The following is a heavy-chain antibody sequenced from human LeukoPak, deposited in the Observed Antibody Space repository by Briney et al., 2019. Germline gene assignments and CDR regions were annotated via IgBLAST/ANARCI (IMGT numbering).Heavy chain of an antibody. Sequence: GGSLRLSCAASGFTFSSYSMNWVRQAPGRGLEWVSSISTRSSHIYYADSVKGRFTISRDNAKNSLYLHMNSLRAEDTAVYYCARDRDYSFDYWGQGTLVTVSS. V-gene: IGHV3-21*03. CDR2: ISTRSSHI. CDR3: ARDRDYSFDY. D-gene: IGHD4-11*01. J-gene: IGHJ4*02. CDR1: GFTFSSYS.